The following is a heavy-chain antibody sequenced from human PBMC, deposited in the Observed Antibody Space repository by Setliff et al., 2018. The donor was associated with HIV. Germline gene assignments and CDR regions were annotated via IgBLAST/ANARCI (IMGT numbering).Heavy chain of an antibody. D-gene: IGHD4-17*01. CDR2: ISNSGSTI. J-gene: IGHJ4*03. CDR3: ARANYGFDY. V-gene: IGHV3-11*04. Sequence: GVLRLSCAASGFTFSNAWMSWVRQAPGKGLEWVSYISNSGSTIYHADSVKGRFTISRDNAKNSLFLQMNSLRVEDTAVYYCARANYGFDYWGQGTLVTVLL. CDR1: GFTFSNAW.